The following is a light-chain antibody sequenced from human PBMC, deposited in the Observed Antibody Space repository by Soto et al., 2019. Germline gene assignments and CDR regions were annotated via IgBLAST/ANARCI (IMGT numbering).Light chain of an antibody. CDR2: DAS. CDR3: QQYNSYSIT. CDR1: QSISSW. J-gene: IGKJ5*01. Sequence: IHMIQSPSTLSASLERIVAITFRASQSISSWLAWYQQKPGKAPKLLIYDASSLESGVPSRFSGSGSGTEFTLTISSLQPDDFATYYCQQYNSYSITVGQGTRLEIK. V-gene: IGKV1-5*01.